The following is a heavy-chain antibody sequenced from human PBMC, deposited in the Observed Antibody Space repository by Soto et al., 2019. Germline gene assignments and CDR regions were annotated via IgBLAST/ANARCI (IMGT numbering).Heavy chain of an antibody. CDR1: GYMFTTYG. CDR3: ARTGGGMAARPLEY. D-gene: IGHD6-6*01. CDR2: ISAYNGNK. J-gene: IGHJ4*02. Sequence: QVQLVQSGGEVKKPGASVEVSCRTSGYMFTTYGISWVRQAPGQGLEWMAWISAYNGNKKYAQKFQGRGTMTTDTATSTVSMELRNLTLDDPGTYFCARTGGGMAARPLEYWGQGTLVTVSS. V-gene: IGHV1-18*04.